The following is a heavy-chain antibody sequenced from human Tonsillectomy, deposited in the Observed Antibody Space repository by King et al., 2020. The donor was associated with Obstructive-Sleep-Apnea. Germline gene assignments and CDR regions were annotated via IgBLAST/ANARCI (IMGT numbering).Heavy chain of an antibody. D-gene: IGHD6-19*01. J-gene: IGHJ3*02. Sequence: MQLQESGPGLVKPSETLSLTCSVSGGSIRSNYWSCIRQPAGKGLEWIGRIYNLGSPNYNPTLTRHVTMSVDTSKNQFSLKLSSVTAADAAVYYCARWLGLGAFDIWGQGTMVTVS. V-gene: IGHV4-4*07. CDR2: IYNLGSP. CDR3: ARWLGLGAFDI. CDR1: GGSIRSNY.